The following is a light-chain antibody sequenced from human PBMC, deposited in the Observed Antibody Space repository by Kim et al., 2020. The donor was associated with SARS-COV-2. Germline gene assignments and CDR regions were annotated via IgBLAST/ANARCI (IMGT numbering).Light chain of an antibody. J-gene: IGLJ3*02. CDR3: QSYDKSLSSWV. CDR2: ANN. CDR1: SSNIGTVYD. V-gene: IGLV1-40*01. Sequence: QSVLTQPPSVSGAPGQRVTISCSRNSSNIGTVYDVHWYQRPPGTAPKLVIYANNNRPSGVPDRFSGSKSGTSASLAITGLQAEDEAEYYCQSYDKSLSSWVFGGGTQLTVL.